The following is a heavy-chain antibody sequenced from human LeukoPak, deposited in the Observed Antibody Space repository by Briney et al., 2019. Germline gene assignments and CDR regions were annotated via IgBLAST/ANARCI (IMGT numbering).Heavy chain of an antibody. J-gene: IGHJ4*02. CDR1: GGSIGSYY. Sequence: PSETLSLTCTVSGGSIGSYYWSWIRQPPGKGLEWIGYIYYSGSTNYNPSLKSRVTISVDTSKNQFSLKLSSVTAADTAVYYCARGHDYGGIGQYYFDYWGQGTLVTVSS. D-gene: IGHD4-23*01. CDR2: IYYSGST. V-gene: IGHV4-59*01. CDR3: ARGHDYGGIGQYYFDY.